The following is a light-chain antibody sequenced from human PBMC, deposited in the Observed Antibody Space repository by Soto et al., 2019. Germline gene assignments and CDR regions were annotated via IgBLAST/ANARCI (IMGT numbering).Light chain of an antibody. Sequence: DLQMTQSPSSVSASVGDRVTITCRASQGISNWLAWYQQKPGKAPKLLIYAASSLQSGVPSRFSGSGSGTDFTLTISSLQIEDFATYYCQQANSFPITFGQGTRLEIK. J-gene: IGKJ5*01. CDR3: QQANSFPIT. V-gene: IGKV1-12*01. CDR2: AAS. CDR1: QGISNW.